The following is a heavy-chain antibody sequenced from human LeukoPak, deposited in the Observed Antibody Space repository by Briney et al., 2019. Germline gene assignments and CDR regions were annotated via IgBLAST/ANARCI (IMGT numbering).Heavy chain of an antibody. Sequence: EASVKVSCKASGYTFTGYYMHWVRQAPGQGLELMGCSNPNSGGTSYAKKFQGRVTMTGDTSISTAYMELSRLRSDDTAVYYCARDPLVRGVIIQYHYYYYGMDVWGQGTTVTVSS. D-gene: IGHD3-10*01. V-gene: IGHV1-2*02. CDR1: GYTFTGYY. CDR3: ARDPLVRGVIIQYHYYYYGMDV. CDR2: SNPNSGGT. J-gene: IGHJ6*02.